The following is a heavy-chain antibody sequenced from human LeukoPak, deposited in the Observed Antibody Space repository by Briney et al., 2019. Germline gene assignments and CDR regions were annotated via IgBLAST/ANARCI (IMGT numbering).Heavy chain of an antibody. J-gene: IGHJ4*02. Sequence: GGSLRLSCAASGFTVSSNYMSWVRQAPGKGLEWVAVISGSGISTYYADSVKGRFTISRDDSMNTLYVQMNSLRAEDTAIYYCAKTGSWYLSYFDYWGQGILVTVSS. CDR3: AKTGSWYLSYFDY. CDR1: GFTVSSNY. CDR2: ISGSGIST. V-gene: IGHV3-23*01. D-gene: IGHD6-13*01.